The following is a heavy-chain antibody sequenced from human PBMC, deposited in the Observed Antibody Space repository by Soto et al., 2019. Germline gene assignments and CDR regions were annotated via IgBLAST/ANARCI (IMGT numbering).Heavy chain of an antibody. CDR1: GGSISSGGYY. CDR2: IYYSGGT. Sequence: SETLSLTCTVSGGSISSGGYYWSWIRQPPGKGLEWIGNIYYSGGTYYNPSLRSRLTMSVDTSKNRFSLKLASVTAADTAVYYCARDVKDYGDSSAFYSRFDSWGQGALVTVSS. V-gene: IGHV4-30-4*01. J-gene: IGHJ4*02. D-gene: IGHD3-22*01. CDR3: ARDVKDYGDSSAFYSRFDS.